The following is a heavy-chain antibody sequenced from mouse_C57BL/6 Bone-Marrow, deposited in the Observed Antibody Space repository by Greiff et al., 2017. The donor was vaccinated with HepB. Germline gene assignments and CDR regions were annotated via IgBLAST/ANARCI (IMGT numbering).Heavy chain of an antibody. J-gene: IGHJ4*01. CDR1: GFNIKDYY. Sequence: EVMLVESGAELVRPGASVKLSCTASGFNIKDYYMHWVKQRPEQGLEWIGRIDPEDGDTEYAPKFQGKATMTADTSSNTAYLQLSSLTSEDTAVYYCTTMITRYYYAMDYWGQGTSVTVSS. CDR3: TTMITRYYYAMDY. D-gene: IGHD2-4*01. V-gene: IGHV14-1*01. CDR2: IDPEDGDT.